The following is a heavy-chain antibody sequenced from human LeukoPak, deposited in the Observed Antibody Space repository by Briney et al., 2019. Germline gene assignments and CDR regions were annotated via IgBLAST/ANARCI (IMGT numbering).Heavy chain of an antibody. J-gene: IGHJ5*02. CDR1: GGSISSGDNY. CDR2: IYYSGST. Sequence: PSQTLSLTCTVSGGSISSGDNYWSWIRQPPGKGLEWIGYIYYSGSTYYNPSLKSRVTISVDTSKNQFSLKLNSVTAADTAVYYCASRNVPTNWFDPWGQGNLVTVSS. V-gene: IGHV4-30-4*08. CDR3: ASRNVPTNWFDP.